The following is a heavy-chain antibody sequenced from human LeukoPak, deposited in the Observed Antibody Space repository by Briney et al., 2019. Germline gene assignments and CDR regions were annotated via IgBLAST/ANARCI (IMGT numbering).Heavy chain of an antibody. CDR2: ISGSGSNT. V-gene: IGHV3-23*01. CDR1: GFTFSSYA. D-gene: IGHD1-26*01. Sequence: PGGSLRLSCAASGFTFSSYAMSWVRQAPGKGLERVSTISGSGSNTFYADPVKGRFTISRDNSKNTLYLQMNSLRAEDTAVYYCAKDLRYSGSPRAFDFWGQGTMVTVSS. CDR3: AKDLRYSGSPRAFDF. J-gene: IGHJ3*01.